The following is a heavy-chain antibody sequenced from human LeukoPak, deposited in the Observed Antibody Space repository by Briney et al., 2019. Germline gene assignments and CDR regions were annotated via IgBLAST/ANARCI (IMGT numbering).Heavy chain of an antibody. CDR2: INHSGST. D-gene: IGHD4-17*01. J-gene: IGHJ4*02. CDR3: LLSSGDYVDLGVYLDY. Sequence: PSETLSLTCAVYGGSFSGYYWSWIRQPPGKGLEWIGEINHSGSTNYNPSLKSRVTISVDTSKNQFSLKLSSVTAADTAVYYCLLSSGDYVDLGVYLDYWGQGTLVTVSS. CDR1: GGSFSGYY. V-gene: IGHV4-34*01.